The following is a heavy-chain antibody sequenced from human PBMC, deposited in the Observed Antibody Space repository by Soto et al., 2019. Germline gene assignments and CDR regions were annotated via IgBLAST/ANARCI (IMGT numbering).Heavy chain of an antibody. CDR1: GFTFSSYG. D-gene: IGHD6-13*01. V-gene: IGHV3-33*01. CDR3: ARDLYSSSWYYFDY. CDR2: IWYDGSNK. J-gene: IGHJ4*02. Sequence: QVQLVESGGGVVQPGRSLRLSCAASGFTFSSYGMHWVRQAPGKGLEWVAVIWYDGSNKYYADSVKGRFTISRDNSKNTLYLQMNSLRAEDTAVYYGARDLYSSSWYYFDYWGQGTLVTVCS.